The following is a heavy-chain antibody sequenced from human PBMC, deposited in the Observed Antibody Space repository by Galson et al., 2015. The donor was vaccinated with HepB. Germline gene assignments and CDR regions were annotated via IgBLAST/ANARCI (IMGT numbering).Heavy chain of an antibody. Sequence: QSGAEVKKPGESLRISCKGSGYSFTSYWISWVRQMPGKGLEWMGRIDPSDSYTNYSPSFQGHVTISADKSISTAYLQWSSLKASDTAMYYCVRHPPQLLVDYYYYMDVWGKGTTVTVSS. CDR1: GYSFTSYW. D-gene: IGHD2-2*01. CDR2: IDPSDSYT. J-gene: IGHJ6*03. CDR3: VRHPPQLLVDYYYYMDV. V-gene: IGHV5-10-1*01.